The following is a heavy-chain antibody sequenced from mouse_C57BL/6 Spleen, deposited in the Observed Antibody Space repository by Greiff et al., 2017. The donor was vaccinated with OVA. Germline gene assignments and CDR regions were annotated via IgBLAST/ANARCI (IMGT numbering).Heavy chain of an antibody. D-gene: IGHD1-1*01. V-gene: IGHV1-62-2*01. J-gene: IGHJ1*03. CDR2: FYPGSGSI. Sequence: VEPGASVKLSCKASGYTFTEYTIHWVKQRSGQGLEWIGWFYPGSGSIKYNEKFKDKATLTADKSSSTVYMELSRLTSEDSAVYFCARRGYYGSSYWYFDVWGTGTTVTVSS. CDR1: GYTFTEYT. CDR3: ARRGYYGSSYWYFDV.